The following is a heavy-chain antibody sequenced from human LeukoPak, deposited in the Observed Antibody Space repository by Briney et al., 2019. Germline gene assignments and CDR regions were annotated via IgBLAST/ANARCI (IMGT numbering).Heavy chain of an antibody. V-gene: IGHV3-15*01. D-gene: IGHD3-3*01. CDR1: GFTFSNAW. J-gene: IGHJ6*03. Sequence: GGSLRLSCAASGFTFSNAWMSWVRQAPGKGLEWVGRIKSKTDGGTTDYAAPVKGRFTISRDDSKDTLYLQMNSLKTEDTAAYYCTTADDYDFWSGYYDYYYYYMDVWGKGTTVTVSS. CDR3: TTADDYDFWSGYYDYYYYYMDV. CDR2: IKSKTDGGTT.